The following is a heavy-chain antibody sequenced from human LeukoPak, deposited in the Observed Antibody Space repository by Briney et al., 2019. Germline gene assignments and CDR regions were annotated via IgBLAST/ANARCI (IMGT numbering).Heavy chain of an antibody. CDR1: GYTFAIYG. D-gene: IGHD3-10*01. V-gene: IGHV1-18*04. J-gene: IGHJ6*03. CDR3: ARAGSGRYYYYMDV. CDR2: ISSDNGYT. Sequence: ASVRVSCKASGYTFAIYGISWVRQAPGQGLEWMGWISSDNGYTNYAQKFQGRVTMTTDTSTNTAYMELRSLRSDDTAVYYCARAGSGRYYYYMDVWGKWTTVTVSS.